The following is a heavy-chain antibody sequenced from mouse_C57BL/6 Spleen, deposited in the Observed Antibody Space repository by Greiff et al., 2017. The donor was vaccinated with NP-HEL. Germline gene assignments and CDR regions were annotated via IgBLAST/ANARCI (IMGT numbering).Heavy chain of an antibody. Sequence: EVHLVESEGGLVQPGSSMKLSCTASGFTFSDYYMAWVRQVPEKGLEWVANINYDGSSTYYLDSLKSRFIISRDNAKNILYLQMSSLKSEDTATYYCARDPYDWYFDVWGTGTTVTVSS. CDR2: INYDGSST. CDR1: GFTFSDYY. V-gene: IGHV5-16*01. D-gene: IGHD2-14*01. CDR3: ARDPYDWYFDV. J-gene: IGHJ1*03.